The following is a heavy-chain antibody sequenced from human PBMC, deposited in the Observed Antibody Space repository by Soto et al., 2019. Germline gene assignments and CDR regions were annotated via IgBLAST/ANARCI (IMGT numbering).Heavy chain of an antibody. Sequence: SETLSLTCTVSGGSISSSGFSWSWIRQPPGKGLEWIGYIYHTGSTYYSPSLKSRLTMSVDTSKNQFSLKLTSVTAADTAVYYCARRDDFWSGYSIDYWGLGXLVTVYS. CDR1: GGSISSSGFS. CDR3: ARRDDFWSGYSIDY. D-gene: IGHD3-3*01. V-gene: IGHV4-30-2*01. CDR2: IYHTGST. J-gene: IGHJ4*02.